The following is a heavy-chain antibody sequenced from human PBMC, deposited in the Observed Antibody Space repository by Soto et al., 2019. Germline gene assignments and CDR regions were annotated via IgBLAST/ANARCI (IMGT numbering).Heavy chain of an antibody. V-gene: IGHV3-23*01. Sequence: PGGSLRLSCAASGFTFSSYAMSWVRQAPGKGLEWVSAISGSSGSTYYADSVKGRFTISRDNSKNTLYLQMNSLRAEDTAVYYCAKSPRSGYYYWWYFDLWGRGTLVTVSS. CDR2: ISGSSGST. J-gene: IGHJ2*01. D-gene: IGHD3-3*01. CDR3: AKSPRSGYYYWWYFDL. CDR1: GFTFSSYA.